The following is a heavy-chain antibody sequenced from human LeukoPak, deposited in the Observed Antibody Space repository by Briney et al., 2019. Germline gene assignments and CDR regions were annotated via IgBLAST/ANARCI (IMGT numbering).Heavy chain of an antibody. D-gene: IGHD6-6*01. CDR2: ISDSGSNV. CDR3: AKEGRSSTPGY. Sequence: GGSLRLSCAASGFSFSGHSMTWVRQAPGKGLEWVSSISDSGSNVYYADSVKGRFTISRDNAKNSLFLQMNSLRAEDTAVYYCAKEGRSSTPGYWGQGTLVTVSS. CDR1: GFSFSGHS. V-gene: IGHV3-21*01. J-gene: IGHJ4*02.